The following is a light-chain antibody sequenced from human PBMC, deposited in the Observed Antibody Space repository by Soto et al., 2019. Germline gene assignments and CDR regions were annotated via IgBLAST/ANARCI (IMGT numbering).Light chain of an antibody. Sequence: QLVLTQPPSASASLGASVTLTCTLSSGYSNYKVDWYQQRPGKGPRFVMRVGTGGIVGSKGDGIPDRFSVLGSGLNRYLTIKNIQEWDGSDYHCGADHGSGSNFVYLVFGGGTKLTVL. J-gene: IGLJ2*01. CDR1: SGYSNYK. CDR2: VGTGGIVG. CDR3: GADHGSGSNFVYLV. V-gene: IGLV9-49*01.